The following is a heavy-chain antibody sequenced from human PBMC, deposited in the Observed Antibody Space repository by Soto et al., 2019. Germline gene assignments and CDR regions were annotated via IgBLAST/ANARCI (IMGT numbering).Heavy chain of an antibody. J-gene: IGHJ4*02. CDR1: GGSIYRSGYY. D-gene: IGHD2-15*01. Sequence: SETLSLTCTVSGGSIYRSGYYWGWIRQPPGRGLEWIGNIDYNGVTYSNPSLKSRVTISRDTSKNQFSLKLTSVTAADTALYYCGKVLVGATGHTDSDSWGQGTLVTVSS. CDR2: IDYNGVT. CDR3: GKVLVGATGHTDSDS. V-gene: IGHV4-39*01.